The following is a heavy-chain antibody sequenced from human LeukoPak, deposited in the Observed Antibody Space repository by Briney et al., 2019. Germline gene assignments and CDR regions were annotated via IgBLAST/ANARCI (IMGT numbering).Heavy chain of an antibody. J-gene: IGHJ4*02. CDR2: ISYDGSNK. CDR1: GFTFSSYG. Sequence: GGSLRLSCAASGFTFSSYGMHWVRQAPGKGLEWVAVISYDGSNKYYADSVKGRFTISRDNSKNTLYLQMNSLRAEDTAVYYCAKDGYDSVLSGYWSQGTLVTVSS. D-gene: IGHD3-22*01. CDR3: AKDGYDSVLSGY. V-gene: IGHV3-30*18.